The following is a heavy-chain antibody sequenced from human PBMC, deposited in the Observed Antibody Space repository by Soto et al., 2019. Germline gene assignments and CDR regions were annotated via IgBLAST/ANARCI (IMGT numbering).Heavy chain of an antibody. J-gene: IGHJ6*02. CDR1: GFTFRDYA. CDR2: ISYDGSST. V-gene: IGHV3-30-3*01. Sequence: QVHLEESGGGVDQHGRSLRLSCAASGFTFRDYAFHWVRQAPGKGLEWVTLISYDGSSTLLADSVKGRFTISRDNSQKTLYLQMNSLRAEDTAVYYCARQGMAARKYFHRYLDVSGQGTTVIVSS. D-gene: IGHD6-6*01. CDR3: ARQGMAARKYFHRYLDV.